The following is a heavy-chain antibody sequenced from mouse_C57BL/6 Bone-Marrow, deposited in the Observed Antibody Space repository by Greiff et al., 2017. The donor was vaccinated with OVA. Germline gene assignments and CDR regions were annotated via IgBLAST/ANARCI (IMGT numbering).Heavy chain of an antibody. Sequence: VQLKQSGAELVRPGSSVKLSCKASGYTFTSYWMHWVKQRPIQGLEWIGNIDPSDSETHYNQKFKDKATLTVDKSSSTAYMQLSSLTSEDSAVYYCARSRKYFDVWGTGTTVTVSS. V-gene: IGHV1-52*01. CDR3: ARSRKYFDV. CDR1: GYTFTSYW. J-gene: IGHJ1*03. CDR2: IDPSDSET.